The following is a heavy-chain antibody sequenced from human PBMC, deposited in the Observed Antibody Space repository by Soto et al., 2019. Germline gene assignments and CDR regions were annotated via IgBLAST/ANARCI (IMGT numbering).Heavy chain of an antibody. V-gene: IGHV3-23*01. Sequence: PGGSLRLSCAASGFTFSSYAMSWVRQAPGKGLEWVSAISGSGGSTYYADSVKGRFTISRDNSKNTLYLQMNSLRAEDTAVYYCAKDYYDSSGYYCWFDPWGQGTLVTVSS. CDR2: ISGSGGST. D-gene: IGHD3-22*01. CDR3: AKDYYDSSGYYCWFDP. CDR1: GFTFSSYA. J-gene: IGHJ5*02.